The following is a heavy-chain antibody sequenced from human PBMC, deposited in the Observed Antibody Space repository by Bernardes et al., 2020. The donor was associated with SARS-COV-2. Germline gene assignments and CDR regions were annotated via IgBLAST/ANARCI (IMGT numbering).Heavy chain of an antibody. Sequence: GGSLRLSCAASGFTFSSYAMSWVRQAPGKGLEWVSAISGSGGSTYYADSVKGRFTISRDNSKNTLYLQMNSLRAEDTAVYYCAKDGGDIVVVVAATDYWGQGTLVTVSS. CDR1: GFTFSSYA. D-gene: IGHD2-15*01. V-gene: IGHV3-23*01. J-gene: IGHJ4*02. CDR3: AKDGGDIVVVVAATDY. CDR2: ISGSGGST.